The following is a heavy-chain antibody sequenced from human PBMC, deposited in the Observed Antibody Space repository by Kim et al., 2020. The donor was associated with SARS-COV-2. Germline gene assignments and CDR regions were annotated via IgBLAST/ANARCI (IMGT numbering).Heavy chain of an antibody. CDR3: ARVGRDGSGSYYPFEF. CDR1: GYNFIKHD. V-gene: IGHV1-8*01. J-gene: IGHJ4*02. D-gene: IGHD3-10*01. CDR2: VSPDTENM. Sequence: ASVKVSCKASGYNFIKHDINWVRKAPGQGLEWMGWVSPDTENMGYAEKFRGRITMTRTISITTVFMELNDLRSDDTAMYYCARVGRDGSGSYYPFEFWGQGTQVTVSS.